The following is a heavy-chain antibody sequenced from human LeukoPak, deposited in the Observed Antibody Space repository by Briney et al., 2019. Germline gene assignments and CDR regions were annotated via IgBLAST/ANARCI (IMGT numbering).Heavy chain of an antibody. Sequence: SETLSLTCTVSGGSISGYYWSWIRQPPGKGLEWIGYIYYSGSTNYNPSLKSRVTISVDTSKNQFSLKLSSVTAADTAVYYCARHGIAAALFDPWGQGTLVTVSS. CDR3: ARHGIAAALFDP. CDR1: GGSISGYY. J-gene: IGHJ5*02. CDR2: IYYSGST. D-gene: IGHD6-13*01. V-gene: IGHV4-59*08.